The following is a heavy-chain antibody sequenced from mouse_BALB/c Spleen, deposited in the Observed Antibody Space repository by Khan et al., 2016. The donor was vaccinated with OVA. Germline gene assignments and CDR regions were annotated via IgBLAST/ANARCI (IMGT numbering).Heavy chain of an antibody. D-gene: IGHD2-14*01. CDR1: GYTFTSYV. CDR3: AKNYRYDVYFDY. J-gene: IGHJ2*01. Sequence: VQLKQSGPDLVKPGASVRMSCKASGYTFTSYVMHWLRQKPGQGLEWIGYIYPFNDDTKYNEKFKGKATLTSDKSSSPDYMELSSLTSEDSAVYYCAKNYRYDVYFDYWGQGTTLTVSS. CDR2: IYPFNDDT. V-gene: IGHV1S136*01.